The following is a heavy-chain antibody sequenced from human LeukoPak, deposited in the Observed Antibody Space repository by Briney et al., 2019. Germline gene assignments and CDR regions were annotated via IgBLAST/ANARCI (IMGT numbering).Heavy chain of an antibody. D-gene: IGHD3-9*01. J-gene: IGHJ6*03. CDR2: IKQDGSEI. Sequence: GGSLRLSCAASGFTFSSFWMSWVRQAPGKGLEWVANIKQDGSEIYYVDSVKGRFTISRDNAKSSLYVQMNSLTAEDTAVYFCAREVGYIDLLELNYYYYMDVWGTGTTVTISS. CDR1: GFTFSSFW. CDR3: AREVGYIDLLELNYYYYMDV. V-gene: IGHV3-7*01.